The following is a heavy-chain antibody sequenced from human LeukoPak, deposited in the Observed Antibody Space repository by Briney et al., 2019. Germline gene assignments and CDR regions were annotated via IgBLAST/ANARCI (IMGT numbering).Heavy chain of an antibody. D-gene: IGHD1-1*01. J-gene: IGHJ4*02. CDR1: GGSISSGGYY. CDR3: ARRPSGVHLYDY. V-gene: IGHV4-31*03. CDR2: IYYSGST. Sequence: SETLSVTCTVSGGSISSGGYYWSWIRQHPGKGLEWIGYIYYSGSTYYNPSLKSRVTISVDTSKNQFSLKLSSVTAADTAVYYCARRPSGVHLYDYWGQGTLVTVSS.